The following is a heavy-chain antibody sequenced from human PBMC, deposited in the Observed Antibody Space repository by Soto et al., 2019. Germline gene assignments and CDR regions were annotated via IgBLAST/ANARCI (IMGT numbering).Heavy chain of an antibody. Sequence: ASVKVSCTASGYTFTSYGSSWVRQAPGQGLEWMGWISAYNGNTNYAQKLQGRVTMTTDTSTSTAYMELRSLRSDDTAVYYCARGAYGDYKEVWFDPWGQGTLVTVSS. J-gene: IGHJ5*02. CDR1: GYTFTSYG. CDR3: ARGAYGDYKEVWFDP. CDR2: ISAYNGNT. D-gene: IGHD4-17*01. V-gene: IGHV1-18*01.